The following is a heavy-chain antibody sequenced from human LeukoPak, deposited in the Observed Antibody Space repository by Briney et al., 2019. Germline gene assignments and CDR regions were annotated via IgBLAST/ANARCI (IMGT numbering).Heavy chain of an antibody. CDR3: AAKGSGYSGSYVFAH. Sequence: GGSLRLSCAASGFSVSVNYMSWVRQAPGKGLEWVSVFFSSGYTKYADSVKGRFTISRDNSENTLNLQMNSLRAEDTAVYYCAAKGSGYSGSYVFAHWGQGILVTVSS. CDR2: FFSSGYT. D-gene: IGHD1-26*01. J-gene: IGHJ4*02. V-gene: IGHV3-66*01. CDR1: GFSVSVNY.